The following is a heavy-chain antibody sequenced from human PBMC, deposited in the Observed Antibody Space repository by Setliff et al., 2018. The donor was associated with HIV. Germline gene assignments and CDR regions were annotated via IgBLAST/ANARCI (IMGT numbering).Heavy chain of an antibody. CDR3: ATNPEMATINYYYYYMDV. Sequence: SVKVSCKASGGTFSSHAINWVRQAPGQGLEWMGGIIPIFGTTNFAQKFQGRVTITADESTRTAYMEVSSLRPEDTAVYYCATNPEMATINYYYYYMDVWGKGTTVTVSS. V-gene: IGHV1-69*13. CDR2: IIPIFGTT. CDR1: GGTFSSHA. J-gene: IGHJ6*03. D-gene: IGHD5-12*01.